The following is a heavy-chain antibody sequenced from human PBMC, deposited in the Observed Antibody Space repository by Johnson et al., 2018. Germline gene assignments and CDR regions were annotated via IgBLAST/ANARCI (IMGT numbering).Heavy chain of an antibody. D-gene: IGHD3-22*01. J-gene: IGHJ3*02. CDR1: GGSISKNY. CDR3: ARDRIVGSESFDI. CDR2: TYYSGST. V-gene: IGHV4-59*01. Sequence: QVQLQESGPGLVKPSETLSLTCTVSGGSISKNYWSWIRQPPGKELEWIGYTYYSGSTNYNPSLKSRVTISIDTSKNQFSLKLSSVTAADTAVYSSARDRIVGSESFDIWGQGTMVTVSS.